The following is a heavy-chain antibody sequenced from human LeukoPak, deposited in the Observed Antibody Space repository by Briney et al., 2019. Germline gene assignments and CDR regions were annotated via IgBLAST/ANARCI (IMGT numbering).Heavy chain of an antibody. J-gene: IGHJ3*02. CDR3: ARQKGSPGAFDI. V-gene: IGHV5-51*01. CDR2: IYPADSDT. Sequence: GESLKISCKTSGYIFTSYWIGWVRQMPGKGLEWMGIIYPADSDTRNSPSFQGQVTISADKSISTAYLQWSSLKASDTAMYYCARQKGSPGAFDIWGQGTMVTVSS. CDR1: GYIFTSYW.